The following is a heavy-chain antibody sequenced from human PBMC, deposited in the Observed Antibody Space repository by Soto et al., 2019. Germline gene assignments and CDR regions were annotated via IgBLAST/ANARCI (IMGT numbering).Heavy chain of an antibody. CDR3: ERDGLYCTYANCRGDAYDV. J-gene: IGHJ3*01. V-gene: IGHV3-7*04. Sequence: EVQLVGSGGGLVQPGGSLRLSCVASGFTFRTYWMTWVRQAPGKGLEWVAKIKQDGSEKYYVDSVRGRFAISRDNAKDSLYLQMNILRVEDTAVYYCERDGLYCTYANCRGDAYDVWDQGTMVTVSS. CDR2: IKQDGSEK. CDR1: GFTFRTYW. D-gene: IGHD2-8*01.